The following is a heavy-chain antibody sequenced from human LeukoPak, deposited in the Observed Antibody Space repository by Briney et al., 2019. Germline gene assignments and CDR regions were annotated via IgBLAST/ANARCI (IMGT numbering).Heavy chain of an antibody. J-gene: IGHJ4*02. CDR3: ARRAGAYSHPYDY. CDR2: IYSDNT. D-gene: IGHD4/OR15-4a*01. CDR1: GFTVSSNS. Sequence: GGSLRLSCTVSGFTVSSNSMSWVRQAPGRGLEWVSFIYSDNTHYSDSVKGRFTISGDNSKNTLYLQMNSLRAEDTAVYYCARRAGAYSHPYDYWGQGTLVTVSS. V-gene: IGHV3-53*01.